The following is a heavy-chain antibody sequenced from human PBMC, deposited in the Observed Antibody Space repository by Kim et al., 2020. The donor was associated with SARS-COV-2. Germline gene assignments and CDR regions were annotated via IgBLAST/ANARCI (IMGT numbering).Heavy chain of an antibody. CDR1: GFTFSSYW. Sequence: GGSLRLSCAASGFTFSSYWMSWVRQAPGKGLEWVANIKQDGSAKNYVDSVKGRFTISRDNAKNSLYLQMNSLRAEDTAVYYCARDGADSGSGYDLYDTWGQRTLVTVSS. CDR3: ARDGADSGSGYDLYDT. CDR2: IKQDGSAK. V-gene: IGHV3-7*01. J-gene: IGHJ5*02. D-gene: IGHD5-12*01.